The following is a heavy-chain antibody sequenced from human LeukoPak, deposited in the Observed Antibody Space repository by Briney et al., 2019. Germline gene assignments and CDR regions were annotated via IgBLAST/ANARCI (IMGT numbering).Heavy chain of an antibody. Sequence: GGSLRLSCAASGFTFSTYGMHWVRQAPGKGLEWVAFIRYDGRNKYYADSVKGRFTISRDNSKNTLCLQMNSLRAEDTAVYYCAKEIWPTVPPPGHTHFDYWGQGTLVTVSS. CDR3: AKEIWPTVPPPGHTHFDY. D-gene: IGHD4-17*01. J-gene: IGHJ4*02. CDR1: GFTFSTYG. V-gene: IGHV3-30*02. CDR2: IRYDGRNK.